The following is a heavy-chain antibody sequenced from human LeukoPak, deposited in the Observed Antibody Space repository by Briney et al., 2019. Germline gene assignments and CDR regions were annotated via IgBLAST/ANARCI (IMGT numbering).Heavy chain of an antibody. CDR3: ARALCGSCYSLGY. J-gene: IGHJ4*02. CDR2: IYHSGST. Sequence: TLSLTFGVSGGSISKGGYSWDLNPPPPGKGLGVVGYIYHSGSTYYNPSLKSRVTISVDRSKNQFSLKLSSVTAADTAVYYCARALCGSCYSLGYWGQGTLVTVSS. CDR1: GGSISKGGYS. V-gene: IGHV4-30-2*01. D-gene: IGHD2-15*01.